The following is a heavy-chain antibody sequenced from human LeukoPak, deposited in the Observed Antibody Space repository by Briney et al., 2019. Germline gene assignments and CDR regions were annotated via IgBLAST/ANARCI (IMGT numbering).Heavy chain of an antibody. CDR2: IGIKASKYIT. J-gene: IGHJ4*02. CDR3: GRLGYSSGLFDY. CDR1: GFTFSSYA. Sequence: QPGRSLRLSCAASGFTFSSYAMHWVRQAPGKGLEWIARIGIKASKYITYYAASVQGRFTISRDDSENSLYLQMNSLKTEDTAVYYCGRLGYSSGLFDYWGQGTLVTVSS. D-gene: IGHD3-22*01. V-gene: IGHV3-72*01.